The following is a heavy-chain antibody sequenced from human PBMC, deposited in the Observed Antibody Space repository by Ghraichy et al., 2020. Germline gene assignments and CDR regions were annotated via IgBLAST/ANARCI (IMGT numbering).Heavy chain of an antibody. CDR3: AIVLALRPSV. J-gene: IGHJ6*02. V-gene: IGHV4-34*01. CDR1: GGSFSGYY. D-gene: IGHD2-15*01. CDR2: INHSGST. Sequence: SETLSLTCAVYGGSFSGYYWSWIRQPPGKGLEWIGEINHSGSTNYNPSLKSRVTISVDTSKNQFSLKLSSVTAADTAVYYCAIVLALRPSVWGQGTTVTVSS.